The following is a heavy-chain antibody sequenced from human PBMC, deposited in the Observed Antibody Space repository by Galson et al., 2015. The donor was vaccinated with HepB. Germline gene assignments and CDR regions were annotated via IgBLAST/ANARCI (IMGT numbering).Heavy chain of an antibody. Sequence: SLRLSCAASGFTFDNYGMRWVRQAPGKGLEWVSGINWNGGGTGYADSVRGRFTISRDNAKNSLYLQMNSLRDGDTAFYYCARESNWGLFDYWGQGTLVTVSS. D-gene: IGHD3-16*01. CDR3: ARESNWGLFDY. V-gene: IGHV3-20*04. CDR2: INWNGGGT. CDR1: GFTFDNYG. J-gene: IGHJ4*02.